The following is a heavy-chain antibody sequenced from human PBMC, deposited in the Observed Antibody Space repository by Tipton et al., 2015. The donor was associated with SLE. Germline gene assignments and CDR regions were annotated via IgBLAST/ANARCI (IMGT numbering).Heavy chain of an antibody. CDR1: GFTFSDYN. D-gene: IGHD1-26*01. CDR2: IRYDGSDK. J-gene: IGHJ4*02. CDR3: AKGTHWERSRFDS. Sequence: SLRLSCAASGFTFSDYNMHWVRQAPGKGLEWVTFIRYDGSDKYYADSVKGRFTISRDNSKNTLYLQMNSLRAEDTAVYYCAKGTHWERSRFDSWGQGTLVTVSS. V-gene: IGHV3-30*02.